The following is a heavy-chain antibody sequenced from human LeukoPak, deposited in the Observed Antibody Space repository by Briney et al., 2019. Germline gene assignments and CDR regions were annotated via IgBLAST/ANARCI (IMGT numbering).Heavy chain of an antibody. CDR1: GFTFSSYG. CDR3: AKDHPPRVGYCGSGSYYNVYDY. V-gene: IGHV3-30*18. J-gene: IGHJ4*02. CDR2: ISYDGSNK. D-gene: IGHD3-10*01. Sequence: GGSLRLSCAASGFTFSSYGMHWVRQAPGKGLEWVAVISYDGSNKYYADSVKGRFTISRDNSKNTLYLQMNSLRAEDTAVYYCAKDHPPRVGYCGSGSYYNVYDYWGQGTLVTVSS.